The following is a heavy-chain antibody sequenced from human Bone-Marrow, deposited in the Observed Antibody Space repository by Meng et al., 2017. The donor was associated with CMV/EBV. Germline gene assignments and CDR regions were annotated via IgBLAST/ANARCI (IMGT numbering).Heavy chain of an antibody. CDR3: AREGAVDYYFDY. CDR2: IYYSGST. J-gene: IGHJ4*02. V-gene: IGHV4-39*07. CDR1: GGSISSSSYY. Sequence: QVQLQESGPGLVKPSETLSLTCTVSGGSISSSSYYWGWIRQPPGKGLEWIGSIYYSGSTYYNPSLKSRVTISVDTSKNQFSLKLSSVTAADTAVYYCAREGAVDYYFDYWGQGTLVTVSS. D-gene: IGHD6-19*01.